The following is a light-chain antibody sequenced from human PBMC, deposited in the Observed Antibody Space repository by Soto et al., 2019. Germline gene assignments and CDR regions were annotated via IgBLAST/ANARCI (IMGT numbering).Light chain of an antibody. J-gene: IGKJ1*01. V-gene: IGKV1-5*03. Sequence: DIQMTQSPSTLSASVGDRVTITCRASQSISSWLAWYQQKPGKAPKLLIYKASSLESGVPSRFSGSGSGTEFNLTISSLQPDDLAPYYCQQYNSYWTLAQGTKVDIK. CDR3: QQYNSYWT. CDR1: QSISSW. CDR2: KAS.